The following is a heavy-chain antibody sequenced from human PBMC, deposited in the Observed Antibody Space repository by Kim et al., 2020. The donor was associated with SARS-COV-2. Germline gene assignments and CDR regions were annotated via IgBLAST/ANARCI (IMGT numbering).Heavy chain of an antibody. Sequence: SETLSLTCTVSGGSISSYYWSWIRQPPGKGLEWIGYIYYSGSTNYNPSLKSRVTISVDTSKNQFSLKLSSVTAADTAVYYCARESMVRGTRYYYYGMDF. CDR1: GGSISSYY. CDR2: IYYSGST. D-gene: IGHD3-10*01. CDR3: ARESMVRGTRYYYYGMDF. V-gene: IGHV4-59*01. J-gene: IGHJ6*01.